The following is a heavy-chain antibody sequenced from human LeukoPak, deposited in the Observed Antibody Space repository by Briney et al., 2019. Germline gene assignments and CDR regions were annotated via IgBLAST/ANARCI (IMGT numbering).Heavy chain of an antibody. CDR1: GYSFTSYW. V-gene: IGHV5-51*01. CDR2: IYPGGSDT. J-gene: IGHJ4*02. D-gene: IGHD2-15*01. CDR3: WIELGYCSGGSCYGSYPYFTRDY. Sequence: HGESLKISCHVSGYSFTSYWIGWVRQMPGKGLEWMGIIYPGGSDTRYSPSFQGQVTISADKSISTAYLQWSSLKASDTAMYYCWIELGYCSGGSCYGSYPYFTRDYWGQGTLVTVSS.